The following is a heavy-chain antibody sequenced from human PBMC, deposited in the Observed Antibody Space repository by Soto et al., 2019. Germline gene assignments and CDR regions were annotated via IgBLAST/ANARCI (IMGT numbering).Heavy chain of an antibody. V-gene: IGHV1-69*06. D-gene: IGHD1-1*01. CDR2: ILPMFAKT. CDR1: GATFSDYG. J-gene: IGHJ6*02. Sequence: QVRLAQSETEVKKPGSSVKVSCMASGATFSDYGVTWVRQAPRQGLEWVGAILPMFAKTNYAQKFRGRVTIVADKSPDTVYLELRRLTSDDTAKYFCASVVQLATGYAMDVWGQGTTVIVSS. CDR3: ASVVQLATGYAMDV.